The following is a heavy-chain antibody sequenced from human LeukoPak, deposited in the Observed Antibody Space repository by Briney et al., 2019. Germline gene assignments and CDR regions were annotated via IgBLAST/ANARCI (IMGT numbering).Heavy chain of an antibody. Sequence: SESLSLTCTVSGGSISSSSYYWGWIRQPPGKGLEWIGSIYYSGSTYYNPSLKSRVTISVDTSKNQFSLKLSSVTAADTAVYYCARARPVAVADLEYNWFDPWGQGTLVTVAS. D-gene: IGHD6-19*01. J-gene: IGHJ5*02. CDR3: ARARPVAVADLEYNWFDP. CDR2: IYYSGST. CDR1: GGSISSSSYY. V-gene: IGHV4-39*01.